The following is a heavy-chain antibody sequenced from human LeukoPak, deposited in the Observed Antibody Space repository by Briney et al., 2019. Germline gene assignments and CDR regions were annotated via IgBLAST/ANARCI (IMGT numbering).Heavy chain of an antibody. D-gene: IGHD6-13*01. V-gene: IGHV4-61*02. CDR3: ARGEYSSSRGYWFDP. CDR2: IYTSGST. CDR1: GGSISSGSYY. Sequence: SQTLSLTCTVSGGSISSGSYYWSWIRQPAGKGLEWIGRIYTSGSTNYNPSLKSRVTISVDTSKNQFFLKLSSVTAADTAVYYCARGEYSSSRGYWFDPWGQGTLVTVSS. J-gene: IGHJ5*02.